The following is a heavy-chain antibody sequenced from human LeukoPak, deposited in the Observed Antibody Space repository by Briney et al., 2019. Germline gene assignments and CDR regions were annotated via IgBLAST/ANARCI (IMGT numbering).Heavy chain of an antibody. CDR3: AKQGGSYVRSWFDP. J-gene: IGHJ5*02. D-gene: IGHD1-26*01. V-gene: IGHV4-39*01. CDR1: GGSISSSGAY. Sequence: SETLSLTCTVSGGSISSSGAYWGWIRQPPGKGLEWIGSIYYSGSTYYNPSLKSRVTVSVDTSKNQFSLKLSSVTAADTAVSYCAKQGGSYVRSWFDPWGQGTLVTVSS. CDR2: IYYSGST.